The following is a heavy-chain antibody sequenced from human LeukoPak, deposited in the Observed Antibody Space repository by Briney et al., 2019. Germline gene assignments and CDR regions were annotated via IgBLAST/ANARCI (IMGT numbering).Heavy chain of an antibody. J-gene: IGHJ4*02. Sequence: GGSLRLSCAASGFTFSSYAMHWVRQAPGKGLEWVAVISYDGSNKYYADSVKGRFTISRDNSKNTLYLQMNSLRAEDTAVYCCAREDYDSSGYPDYWGQGTLVTVSS. V-gene: IGHV3-30-3*01. D-gene: IGHD3-22*01. CDR2: ISYDGSNK. CDR1: GFTFSSYA. CDR3: AREDYDSSGYPDY.